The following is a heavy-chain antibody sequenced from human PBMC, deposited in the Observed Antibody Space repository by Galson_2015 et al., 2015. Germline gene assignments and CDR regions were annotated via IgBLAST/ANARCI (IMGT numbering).Heavy chain of an antibody. CDR3: AKCVSGSYCCSFEV. J-gene: IGHJ3*01. CDR1: GFTFSSYD. Sequence: SLRLSCAASGFTFSSYDMTWVRQAPGKGPEWVSCITGSGGSTYYVDSVKGRCTISRDNSKNTLYLKMNSLRAEVTSVSYCAKCVSGSYCCSFEVWGQGTMVTVSS. CDR2: ITGSGGST. D-gene: IGHD1-26*01. V-gene: IGHV3-23*01.